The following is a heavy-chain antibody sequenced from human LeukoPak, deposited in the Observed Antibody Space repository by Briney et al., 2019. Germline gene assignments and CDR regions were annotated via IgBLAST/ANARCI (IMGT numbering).Heavy chain of an antibody. D-gene: IGHD2-21*01. CDR3: ARDYCGGDCYYFEYFDY. V-gene: IGHV1-69*04. J-gene: IGHJ4*02. CDR1: GGPFSSYT. CDR2: IIPILGIA. Sequence: VKVSCHASGGPFSSYTISWVRQAPGQGLEWMGRIIPILGIANYAQKFQGRVTITADKSTSTAYMELSSLRSEDTAVYYCARDYCGGDCYYFEYFDYWGQGTLVTVSS.